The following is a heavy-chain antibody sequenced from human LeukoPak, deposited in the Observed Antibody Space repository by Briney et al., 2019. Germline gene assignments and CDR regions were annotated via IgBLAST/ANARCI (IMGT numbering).Heavy chain of an antibody. V-gene: IGHV4-30-4*01. J-gene: IGHJ4*02. D-gene: IGHD6-19*01. Sequence: PSGTLSLTCTVSGGSISSGDYYWSWIRQPPGKGLEWIGYIYYSGNTYYNPSLKSRLTISVDTSKNQFSLKLSSVTAADTAVYYCARRRGNTSGFQGYYFDYWGQGTLVTVSS. CDR1: GGSISSGDYY. CDR3: ARRRGNTSGFQGYYFDY. CDR2: IYYSGNT.